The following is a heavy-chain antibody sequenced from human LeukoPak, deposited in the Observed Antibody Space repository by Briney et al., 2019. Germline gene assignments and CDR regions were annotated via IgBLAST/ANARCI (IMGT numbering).Heavy chain of an antibody. V-gene: IGHV3-21*01. D-gene: IGHD6-13*01. J-gene: IGHJ5*02. Sequence: GGSLRLSCAASGFTFSSYSMNWVRQAPGKGLEWVSSISSSSSYIYYADSVKGRFTISRDNAKNSLYLQMNSLRAEDTAVYYCARGKTSSWSRNWFDPWGQGTLVTVSS. CDR3: ARGKTSSWSRNWFDP. CDR1: GFTFSSYS. CDR2: ISSSSSYI.